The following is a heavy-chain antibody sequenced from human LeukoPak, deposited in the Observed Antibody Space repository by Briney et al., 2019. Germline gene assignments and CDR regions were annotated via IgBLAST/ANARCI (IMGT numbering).Heavy chain of an antibody. Sequence: GGSLSLSCAASGFTFSSYGLHWVRQAPGKGLEWVAFIRYDGSNKYYADSVKGRFTISRDNSKNTLYLQMNSLRAEDTAVYYCAKDEVSGSFWNYYYYYMDVWGKGTTVTISS. V-gene: IGHV3-30*02. CDR1: GFTFSSYG. J-gene: IGHJ6*03. D-gene: IGHD1-26*01. CDR2: IRYDGSNK. CDR3: AKDEVSGSFWNYYYYYMDV.